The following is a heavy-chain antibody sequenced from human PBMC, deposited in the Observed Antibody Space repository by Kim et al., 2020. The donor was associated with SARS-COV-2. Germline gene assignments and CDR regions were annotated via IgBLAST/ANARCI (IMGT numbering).Heavy chain of an antibody. CDR3: ASATGQYSGAFDS. J-gene: IGHJ4*02. CDR1: GFTFSNYW. V-gene: IGHV3-7*03. D-gene: IGHD3-9*01. CDR2: IKQDGGVK. Sequence: GGSLRLSCAAFGFTFSNYWMTWVRQAPGKGLEWVANIKQDGGVKYYVDSVKGRFTISRDNAKNSLFLQMNSLRAEDTAVYYCASATGQYSGAFDSWGQGPLATASA.